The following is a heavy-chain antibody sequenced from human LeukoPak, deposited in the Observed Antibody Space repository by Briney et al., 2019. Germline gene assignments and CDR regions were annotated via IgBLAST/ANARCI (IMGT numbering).Heavy chain of an antibody. Sequence: SETLSLTCTVSGGSTSSYYWSWIRQPPGKGLEWIGYIYYSGSTNYNPSLKSRVTISVDTSKNQFSLKLSSVTAADTAVYYCARGIQLWTRLFDYWGQGTLVTVSS. J-gene: IGHJ4*02. CDR1: GGSTSSYY. D-gene: IGHD5-18*01. V-gene: IGHV4-59*08. CDR3: ARGIQLWTRLFDY. CDR2: IYYSGST.